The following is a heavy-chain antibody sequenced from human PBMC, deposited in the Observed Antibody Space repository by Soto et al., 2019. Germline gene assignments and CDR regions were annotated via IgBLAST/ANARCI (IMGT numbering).Heavy chain of an antibody. CDR1: GFTFSSYA. CDR2: LTTDGGGT. D-gene: IGHD3-10*01. Sequence: AGSLRLSCATSGFTFSSYAMSWVRQAPGRGLEWVSSLTTDGGGTYYADSVKGRFTISRDNSKNTLFLQLNSLRAEDSAVYYCARRWGSGTYPTLFDYWGQGTLVTVSS. CDR3: ARRWGSGTYPTLFDY. V-gene: IGHV3-23*01. J-gene: IGHJ4*02.